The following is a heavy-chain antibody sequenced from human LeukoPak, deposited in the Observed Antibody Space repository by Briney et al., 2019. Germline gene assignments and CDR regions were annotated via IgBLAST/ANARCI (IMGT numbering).Heavy chain of an antibody. Sequence: GESLKISCKGSGYSFTSYWIAWVRQMPGKGLEWMGIIYPGDSDTTYSPSFQGQVTISADKSITTAYLQWNSLKASDTAMYYCARYLSGTMGDYWGQGTLVTVSS. CDR3: ARYLSGTMGDY. CDR2: IYPGDSDT. D-gene: IGHD1-26*01. J-gene: IGHJ4*02. V-gene: IGHV5-51*01. CDR1: GYSFTSYW.